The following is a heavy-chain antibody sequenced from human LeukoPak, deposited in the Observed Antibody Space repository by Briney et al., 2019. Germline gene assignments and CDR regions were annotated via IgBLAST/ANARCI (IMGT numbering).Heavy chain of an antibody. CDR1: GFTFDDYG. CDR2: ISGSGGST. D-gene: IGHD3-3*01. V-gene: IGHV3-23*01. Sequence: GGSLRLSCAASGFTFDDYGMSWVRQAPGKGLEWVSAISGSGGSTYYADSVKGRFTISRDNSKNTLYLQMNSLRSDDTAVYYCARDTYDFWSGYSPYWGQGTLVTVSS. J-gene: IGHJ4*02. CDR3: ARDTYDFWSGYSPY.